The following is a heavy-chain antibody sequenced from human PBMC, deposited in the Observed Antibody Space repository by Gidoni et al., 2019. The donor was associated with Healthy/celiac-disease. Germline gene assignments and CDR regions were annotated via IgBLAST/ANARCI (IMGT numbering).Heavy chain of an antibody. CDR1: GFPFISYS. CDR3: ASLTIDYGGNLHDY. CDR2: ISSSSSYI. D-gene: IGHD4-17*01. Sequence: EVQLVESGGGLVKPGGSLSLSCAASGFPFISYSMNWVRQAPGKGLEGVSSISSSSSYIYYADSVKGRFTISRDNAKNSLYLQMNSLRAEDTAVYYCASLTIDYGGNLHDYWGQGTLVTVSS. V-gene: IGHV3-21*01. J-gene: IGHJ4*02.